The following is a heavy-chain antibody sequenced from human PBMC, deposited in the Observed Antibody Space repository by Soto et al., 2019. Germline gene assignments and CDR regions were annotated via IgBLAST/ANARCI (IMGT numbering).Heavy chain of an antibody. Sequence: GGSLRLSCAASGFTFSIYWMSWVRQAPGKWLEWVANIKQDGSEKYYVDSVKGRFTISRDNAKNSPYLQMNSLRAEDTAVYYCAREGGSSSWYLYYYGMDVWGQGTTVTVSS. V-gene: IGHV3-7*05. D-gene: IGHD6-13*01. CDR2: IKQDGSEK. J-gene: IGHJ6*02. CDR3: AREGGSSSWYLYYYGMDV. CDR1: GFTFSIYW.